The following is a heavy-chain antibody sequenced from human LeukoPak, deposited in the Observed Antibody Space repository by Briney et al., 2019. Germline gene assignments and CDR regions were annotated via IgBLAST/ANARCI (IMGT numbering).Heavy chain of an antibody. D-gene: IGHD6-13*01. Sequence: GGSLRLSCAASGFTFSDYYMTWIRQAPGKGLEWVSCISGRSSYTNYADSVKGRFTISRDNSKNTLYLQMNSLRAEDTAVYYCAKAPSIAAAGTFDYWGQGTLVTVSS. CDR1: GFTFSDYY. CDR3: AKAPSIAAAGTFDY. CDR2: ISGRSSYT. V-gene: IGHV3-11*05. J-gene: IGHJ4*02.